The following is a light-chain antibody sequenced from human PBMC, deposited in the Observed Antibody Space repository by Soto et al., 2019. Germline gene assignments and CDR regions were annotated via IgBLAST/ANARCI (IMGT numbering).Light chain of an antibody. CDR3: QQYNSYPLYT. CDR2: DAS. Sequence: DIQMTQSPSTLSASVGDRVTITCRASQSISSWLAWYQQKPGKAPKLLIYDASSLESGVPSRFSGSGSGTEFTLNISSLQPDDFATYYCQQYNSYPLYTFGQGTKLEIK. V-gene: IGKV1-5*01. CDR1: QSISSW. J-gene: IGKJ2*01.